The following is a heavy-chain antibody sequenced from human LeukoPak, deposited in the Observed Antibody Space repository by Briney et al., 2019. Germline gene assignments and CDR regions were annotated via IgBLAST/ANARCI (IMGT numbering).Heavy chain of an antibody. Sequence: SETLSLTCTVSGGSISSYYWSWIRQPPGKGLERIGYIYYSGSTNYNPSLKSRVTISVDTSKNQFSLKLSSVTAADTAVYYCARERIAAAAEDYWGQGTLVTVSS. CDR1: GGSISSYY. J-gene: IGHJ4*02. D-gene: IGHD6-13*01. V-gene: IGHV4-59*01. CDR3: ARERIAAAAEDY. CDR2: IYYSGST.